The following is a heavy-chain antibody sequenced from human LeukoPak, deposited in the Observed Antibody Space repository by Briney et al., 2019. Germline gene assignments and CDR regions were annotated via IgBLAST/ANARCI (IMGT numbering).Heavy chain of an antibody. J-gene: IGHJ3*02. CDR1: GGSISSGGYY. D-gene: IGHD3-16*01. Sequence: SQTLSLTCTVSGGSISSGGYYWSWIRQHPGKGLEWIGYIYYSGSTYYNPSLKSRVTISVDTSKNQFSLKLNSVTVADTAVYYCGREGGARLGGGAFDICGQGTMVTVSS. CDR3: GREGGARLGGGAFDI. V-gene: IGHV4-31*03. CDR2: IYYSGST.